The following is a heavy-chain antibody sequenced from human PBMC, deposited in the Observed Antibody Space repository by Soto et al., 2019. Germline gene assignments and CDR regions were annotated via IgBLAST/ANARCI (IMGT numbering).Heavy chain of an antibody. J-gene: IGHJ3*02. D-gene: IGHD3-22*01. CDR2: ISAYNGNT. V-gene: IGHV1-18*01. CDR3: ARDSERITMIVVVPDAFDI. CDR1: GYTFTSYG. Sequence: ASVKVSCKASGYTFTSYGISWVRQAPGQGLEWMGWISAYNGNTNYAQKLQGRVTMTTDTSTSPAYMELRSLRSDDTAVYYCARDSERITMIVVVPDAFDIWGQGTMVTVSS.